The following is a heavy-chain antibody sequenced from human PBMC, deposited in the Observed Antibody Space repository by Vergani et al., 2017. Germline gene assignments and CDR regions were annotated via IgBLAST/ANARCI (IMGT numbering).Heavy chain of an antibody. Sequence: QVQLQESGPGLVRPSETLSLTCTVSGGSLSGYYWNWIRQTPGEGLEWIAYVEDSGYFNYNPSLKTRVSMSSDTSNNQFPLMLSSVTVAEPAVCYFARSIVSRNPPDYFDNWGQGTLVTVSS. CDR3: ARSIVSRNPPDYFDN. D-gene: IGHD1-14*01. CDR2: VEDSGYF. V-gene: IGHV4-59*01. CDR1: GGSLSGYY. J-gene: IGHJ4*02.